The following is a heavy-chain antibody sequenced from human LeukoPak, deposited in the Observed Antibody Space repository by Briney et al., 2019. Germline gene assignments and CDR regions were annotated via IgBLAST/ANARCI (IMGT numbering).Heavy chain of an antibody. V-gene: IGHV3-72*01. CDR3: TRDRNGDSLFDY. Sequence: PGGSLRLSCAASGFNFSEYYMGWVRQAPGQGLEWVGRIRNKANSYITEYAASVKGRFTILRDDSKNSLYMQINSLKTEDTAVYYCTRDRNGDSLFDYWGQGTLVTVSS. CDR2: IRNKANSYIT. J-gene: IGHJ4*02. CDR1: GFNFSEYY. D-gene: IGHD3-10*01.